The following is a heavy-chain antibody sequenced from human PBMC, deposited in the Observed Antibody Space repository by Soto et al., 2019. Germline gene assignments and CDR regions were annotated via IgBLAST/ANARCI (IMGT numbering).Heavy chain of an antibody. D-gene: IGHD2-15*01. CDR1: GFTFSSYG. J-gene: IGHJ3*02. V-gene: IGHV3-30*18. CDR2: ISYDGSNK. CDR3: AKDPLRIVVVVAALLRGAFDS. Sequence: ESGGGVVQPGRSLRLSCAASGFTFSSYGMHWVRQAPGKGLEWVAVISYDGSNKYYADSVKGRFTISRDNSKNTLYLQMNSLRAEDTAVYYCAKDPLRIVVVVAALLRGAFDSWGQGTMVTVSS.